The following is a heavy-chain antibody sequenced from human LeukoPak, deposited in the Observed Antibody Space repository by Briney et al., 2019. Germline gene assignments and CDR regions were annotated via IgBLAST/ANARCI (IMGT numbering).Heavy chain of an antibody. J-gene: IGHJ4*02. CDR1: GYTFTGYY. CDR3: AREVVVAATAVDY. Sequence: ASVKVSCKASGYTFTGYYMHWVRQAPGQGLEWMGWINPNSGGTNYAQKFQGRVTMTRDTSISTAFMELSRLRSDDTAVYYCAREVVVAATAVDYWGQGTLVTVSS. V-gene: IGHV1-2*02. CDR2: INPNSGGT. D-gene: IGHD2-15*01.